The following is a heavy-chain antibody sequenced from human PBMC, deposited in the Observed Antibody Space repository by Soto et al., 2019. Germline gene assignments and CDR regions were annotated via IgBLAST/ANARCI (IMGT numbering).Heavy chain of an antibody. CDR3: AKDRGRGSSWYIVDY. CDR2: ISYDGSNK. Sequence: VQLVESGGGVVQPGRSLRLSCAASGFTFSSYGMHWVRQAPGKGLEWVAVISYDGSNKYYADSVKGRFTISRDNSKNTLYLQMNSLRAEDTAVYYCAKDRGRGSSWYIVDYWGQGTLVTVSS. D-gene: IGHD6-13*01. CDR1: GFTFSSYG. J-gene: IGHJ4*02. V-gene: IGHV3-30*18.